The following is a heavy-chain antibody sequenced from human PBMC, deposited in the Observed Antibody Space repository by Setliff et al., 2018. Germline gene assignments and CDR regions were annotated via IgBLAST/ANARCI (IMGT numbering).Heavy chain of an antibody. J-gene: IGHJ4*02. D-gene: IGHD1-26*01. V-gene: IGHV3-23*01. CDR2: ISGSGGAT. CDR1: GFTFTTYA. Sequence: GGSLRLSCAAPGFTFTTYAMTWVRQAPGKGLEWVSSISGSGGATSHADSVKGRFTISRDNSKNTLYLQMNSLRAEDTAVYYCAKFFHSGSYFPSGGFDFWGQGTLGSVAS. CDR3: AKFFHSGSYFPSGGFDF.